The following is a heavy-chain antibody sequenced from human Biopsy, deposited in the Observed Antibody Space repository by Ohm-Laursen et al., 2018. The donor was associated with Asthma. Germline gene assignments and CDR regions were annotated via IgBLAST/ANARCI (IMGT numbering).Heavy chain of an antibody. Sequence: SLRLSCAASGFTVSRDHMFWVRQAPGKGLEWVSSISSSGSTTYPAESVKGRFTTSRDNAQKSLFLQMGSLRAEDTAIYYCARVFESSEWGPFYHFGLDVWGQGITVAVSS. V-gene: IGHV3-11*01. D-gene: IGHD6-25*01. J-gene: IGHJ6*02. CDR1: GFTVSRDH. CDR3: ARVFESSEWGPFYHFGLDV. CDR2: ISSSGSTT.